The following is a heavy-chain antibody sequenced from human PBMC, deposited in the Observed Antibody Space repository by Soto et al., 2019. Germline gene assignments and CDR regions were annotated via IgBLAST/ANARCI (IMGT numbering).Heavy chain of an antibody. Sequence: ASVKVSCKASGYTFTSYDINWVRQATGQGLEWMGWMNPNSGNTGYAQKFQGRVTMTRDTSTSTVYMELSSLRSEDTAVYYCASYHSGSYYLSFDYWGQGTLVTVSS. CDR1: GYTFTSYD. J-gene: IGHJ4*02. CDR3: ASYHSGSYYLSFDY. V-gene: IGHV1-8*01. CDR2: MNPNSGNT. D-gene: IGHD1-26*01.